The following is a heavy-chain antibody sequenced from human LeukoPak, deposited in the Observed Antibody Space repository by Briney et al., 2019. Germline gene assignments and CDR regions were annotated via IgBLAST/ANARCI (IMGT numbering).Heavy chain of an antibody. J-gene: IGHJ5*02. V-gene: IGHV4-39*01. CDR2: IYYSGST. Sequence: PSETLSLTCTVSGGSISSSSYYWGWIRQPPGKGLEWIGSIYYSGSTYYNPSLKSRVTISVDTSKNQFSLKLSSVTAADTAVYYCARLDYYGSGSRWFDPWGQGTLVTVSS. D-gene: IGHD3-10*01. CDR1: GGSISSSSYY. CDR3: ARLDYYGSGSRWFDP.